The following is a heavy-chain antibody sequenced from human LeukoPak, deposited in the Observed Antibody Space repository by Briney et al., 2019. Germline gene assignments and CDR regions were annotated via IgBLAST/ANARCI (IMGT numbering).Heavy chain of an antibody. J-gene: IGHJ3*02. CDR2: IIPIFGTA. D-gene: IGHD3-10*01. CDR1: GGTFSSYA. V-gene: IGHV1-69*05. CDR3: ARGIGDGAFDI. Sequence: SVKVSCKASGGTFSSYAISWVRQAPGQGLEWMGGIIPIFGTANYAQKFQGRVTMTRDTSISTAYMELSRLRSDDTAVYYCARGIGDGAFDIWGQGTMVTVSS.